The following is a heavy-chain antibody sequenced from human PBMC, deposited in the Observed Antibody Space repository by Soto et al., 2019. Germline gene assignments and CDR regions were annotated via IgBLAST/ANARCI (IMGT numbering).Heavy chain of an antibody. CDR1: GDSVYSTSAA. J-gene: IGHJ3*02. D-gene: IGHD3-3*02. CDR3: SRHFDGNAFDI. CDR2: TYYRSKWYN. Sequence: PSQTLSLTCAVSGDSVYSTSAAWNWIRQSPSRGLEWLGRTYYRSKWYNDYAESVRGRMIVNSDTSKKQFSLQLNTVNHGDTTEYYCSRHFDGNAFDIWGQGTMVTVSS. V-gene: IGHV6-1*01.